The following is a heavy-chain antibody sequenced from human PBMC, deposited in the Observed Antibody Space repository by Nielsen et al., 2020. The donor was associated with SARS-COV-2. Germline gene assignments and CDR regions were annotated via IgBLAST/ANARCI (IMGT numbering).Heavy chain of an antibody. CDR1: GFTFSSYG. Sequence: GESLKISCAASGFTFSSYGMHWVRQAPGKGLEWVAVISYDGSNKYYADSVKGRFTISRDNSKNTLYLQMNSLRAEDTAVYYCAKDLLSRLTVTTWGGFDYWGQGTLVTVSS. J-gene: IGHJ4*02. CDR2: ISYDGSNK. CDR3: AKDLLSRLTVTTWGGFDY. D-gene: IGHD4-17*01. V-gene: IGHV3-30*18.